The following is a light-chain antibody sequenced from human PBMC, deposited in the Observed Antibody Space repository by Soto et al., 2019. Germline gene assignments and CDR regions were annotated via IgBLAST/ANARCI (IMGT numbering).Light chain of an antibody. CDR2: KAS. CDR3: QQYNVYWT. CDR1: QSINIW. Sequence: DIQMTQSPSTLSASVGDIVTITFRASQSINIWLALHQQKPGRAPQLLIYKASTLESGVPSSFSGSGSGTEFTITISRLQPDDFANYYCQQYNVYWTFGQGTKVDIK. J-gene: IGKJ1*01. V-gene: IGKV1-5*03.